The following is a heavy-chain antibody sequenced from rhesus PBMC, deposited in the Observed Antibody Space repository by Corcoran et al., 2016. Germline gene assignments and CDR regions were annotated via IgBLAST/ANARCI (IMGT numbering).Heavy chain of an antibody. V-gene: IGHV3-136*01. CDR1: GFTFSSYG. CDR2: ISCASSYI. D-gene: IGHD3-3*01. J-gene: IGHJ4*01. CDR3: TSVGGENIWTGNYFDY. Sequence: EVQLVESGGGLVQPGGSLRLSCAASGFTFSSYGMSWVRQAPGKGLEWVASISCASSYIYSANSVERRFTSSRDHAKNSLSLQMNSLRAEDTAVYYCTSVGGENIWTGNYFDYWGQGVLVTVSS.